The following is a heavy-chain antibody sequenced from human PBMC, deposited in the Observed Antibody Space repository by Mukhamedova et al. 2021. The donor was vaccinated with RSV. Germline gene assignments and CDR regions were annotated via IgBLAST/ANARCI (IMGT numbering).Heavy chain of an antibody. D-gene: IGHD3-9*01. V-gene: IGHV3-23*01. Sequence: GKGLEWVSAISGSGGSTYYADSVKGRFTISRDNSKNTLYLQMNSLRAEDTAVYDCAKDGLDWILGGIQYYFDYWGQGTRVSVCS. CDR2: ISGSGGST. CDR3: AKDGLDWILGGIQYYFDY. J-gene: IGHJ4*02.